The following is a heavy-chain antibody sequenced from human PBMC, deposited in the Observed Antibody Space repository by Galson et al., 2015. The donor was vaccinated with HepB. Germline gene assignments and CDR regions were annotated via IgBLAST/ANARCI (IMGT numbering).Heavy chain of an antibody. J-gene: IGHJ4*02. Sequence: SLRLSCAASGFTFSSYSMNWVRQAPGKGLEWVSSISSSSSYIYYADSVKGRFTISRDNAKNSLYLQMNSLRAEDTAVYYCARGPGVRGYSHGYWEGGYYFDYWGQGTLVTVSS. CDR2: ISSSSSYI. D-gene: IGHD5-18*01. CDR1: GFTFSSYS. CDR3: ARGPGVRGYSHGYWEGGYYFDY. V-gene: IGHV3-21*01.